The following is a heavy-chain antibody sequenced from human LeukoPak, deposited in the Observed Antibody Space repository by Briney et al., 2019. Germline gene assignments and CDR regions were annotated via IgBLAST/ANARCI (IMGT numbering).Heavy chain of an antibody. V-gene: IGHV4-59*01. CDR3: ARDSDYDFWSGPPHYYYYMDV. CDR2: IYYSGST. CDR1: GGSFSGYY. Sequence: PSETLSLTCAVYGGSFSGYYWSWIRQPPGKGLGWIGYIYYSGSTNYNPSLKSRVTISVDTSKNQFSLKLSSVTAADTAVYYCARDSDYDFWSGPPHYYYYMDVWGKGTTVTVSS. J-gene: IGHJ6*03. D-gene: IGHD3-3*01.